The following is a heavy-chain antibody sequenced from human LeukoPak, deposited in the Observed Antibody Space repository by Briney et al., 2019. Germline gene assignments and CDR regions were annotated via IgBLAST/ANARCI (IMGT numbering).Heavy chain of an antibody. CDR3: ARNSRDGYNYYFDY. CDR1: GGSISSSSYS. V-gene: IGHV4-39*01. CDR2: IYYSGST. J-gene: IGHJ4*02. D-gene: IGHD5-12*01. Sequence: SETLSLTCTVSGGSISSSSYSWGWIRQPPGKGLEWIGSIYYSGSTYYNPSLKSRVTISVDTSKNQFSLKLSSVTAADTAVYYCARNSRDGYNYYFDYWGQGTLVTVSS.